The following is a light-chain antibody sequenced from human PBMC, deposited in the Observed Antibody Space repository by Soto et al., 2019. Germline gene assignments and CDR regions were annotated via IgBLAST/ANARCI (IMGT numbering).Light chain of an antibody. CDR1: QSISSW. J-gene: IGKJ1*01. V-gene: IGKV1-5*01. CDR3: HQYNSYQWT. Sequence: TLSASVGDRVTITCRASQSISSWLAWYQQKPGKAPKLLIYDASSLESGVPSRFSGSGSGTEFTLTISSLQPDDFATYYCHQYNSYQWTFGQGTKVDIK. CDR2: DAS.